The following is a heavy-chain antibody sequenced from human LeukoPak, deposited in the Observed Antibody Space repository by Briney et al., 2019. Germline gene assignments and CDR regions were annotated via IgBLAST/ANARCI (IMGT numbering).Heavy chain of an antibody. D-gene: IGHD6-19*01. J-gene: IGHJ4*02. V-gene: IGHV4-4*02. Sequence: SETLSLTCAVSGGSIISSNWWCWVRQPPGKGLEWIGEIYHSGSANYNPSLKSRVTISVDKSKNQFSLKLTSVTAADTAVYFCVAAAVAIDYWGQGILVTVSS. CDR1: GGSIISSNW. CDR2: IYHSGSA. CDR3: VAAAVAIDY.